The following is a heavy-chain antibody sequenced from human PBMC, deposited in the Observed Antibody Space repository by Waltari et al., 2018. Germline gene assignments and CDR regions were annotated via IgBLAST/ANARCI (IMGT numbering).Heavy chain of an antibody. CDR3: ARLTGDRAGEY. V-gene: IGHV5-51*01. CDR1: GYIFATHW. D-gene: IGHD1-1*01. CDR2: IHPGDSHT. J-gene: IGHJ4*02. Sequence: EVHLVQSGAQVKKPGESLRISCQGAGYIFATHWIGWVRQMSGKGLEWMGAIHPGDSHTKHRPSFQGQLTISVDKSINTAYLQWASLKAADSGTYFCARLTGDRAGEYWVLGTQVTVSS.